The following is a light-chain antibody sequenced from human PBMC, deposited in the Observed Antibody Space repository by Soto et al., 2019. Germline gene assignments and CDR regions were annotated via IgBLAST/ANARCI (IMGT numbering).Light chain of an antibody. CDR3: QQSYSTPWT. V-gene: IGKV1-5*01. CDR1: QSISSW. J-gene: IGKJ1*01. CDR2: DAS. Sequence: DIQMTQSPSTLSASVGDRVTITCRASQSISSWLAWYQQKPGKAPKLLVYDASSLESGVPSRFSGSGSGTDFTLTISSLQPEDFATYYCQQSYSTPWTFGQGTKVDIK.